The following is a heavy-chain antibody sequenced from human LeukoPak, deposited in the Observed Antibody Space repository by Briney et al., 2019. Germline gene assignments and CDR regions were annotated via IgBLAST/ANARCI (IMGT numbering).Heavy chain of an antibody. CDR2: ISAYNGNT. D-gene: IGHD3-9*01. J-gene: IGHJ4*02. CDR3: ARHLNYDILTGYYTFLSY. CDR1: GYTFTSYG. V-gene: IGHV1-18*01. Sequence: ASVKVSCKASGYTFTSYGISWVRQAPGQGLEWMGWISAYNGNTNYAQKPQGRVTMTTDTSTSTAYMELRSLRSDDTAVYYCARHLNYDILTGYYTFLSYWGQGTLVTVSS.